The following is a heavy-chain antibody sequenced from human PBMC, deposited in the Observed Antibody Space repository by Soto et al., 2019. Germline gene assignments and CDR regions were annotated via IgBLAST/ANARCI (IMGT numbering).Heavy chain of an antibody. Sequence: PSETLSLTCTVSGGSISRGGYYWSWTRQHPGKGLEWIGNIYYSGSTYYNPSLKSRVTISVDTSKNQFSLKVNSVTAADTAVYYCARSLGDYVWGSYQFAYWGQGTLVTVSS. CDR3: ARSLGDYVWGSYQFAY. CDR2: IYYSGST. V-gene: IGHV4-31*03. CDR1: GGSISRGGYY. J-gene: IGHJ4*02. D-gene: IGHD3-16*01.